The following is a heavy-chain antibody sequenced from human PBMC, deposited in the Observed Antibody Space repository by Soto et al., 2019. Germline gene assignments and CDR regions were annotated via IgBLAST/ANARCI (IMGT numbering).Heavy chain of an antibody. J-gene: IGHJ6*02. CDR1: GFTFSDYY. Sequence: PGGSLRLSCAASGFTFSDYYMSWIRQAPGKGLEWVSYISSSSSYTNYADSVKGRFTISRDNAKNSLYLQMNSLRAEDTAVYYCARDRGSVVVVAATPYYGMDVWGQGTTVTVSS. CDR3: ARDRGSVVVVAATPYYGMDV. V-gene: IGHV3-11*06. D-gene: IGHD2-15*01. CDR2: ISSSSSYT.